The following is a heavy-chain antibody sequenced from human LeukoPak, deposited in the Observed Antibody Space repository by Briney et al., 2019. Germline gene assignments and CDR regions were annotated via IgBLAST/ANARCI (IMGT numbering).Heavy chain of an antibody. CDR3: AREIVATILGY. J-gene: IGHJ4*02. V-gene: IGHV1-46*01. CDR2: IIPSGGST. D-gene: IGHD5-12*01. CDR1: GYTFTSYY. Sequence: ASVKVSCKASGYTFTSYYMHWVRQAPGQGREWMGIIIPSGGSTSYAQKFQGRVTMTRDMSTSTVYMELNSLRSEDTAVYYCAREIVATILGYWGQGTLVTVSS.